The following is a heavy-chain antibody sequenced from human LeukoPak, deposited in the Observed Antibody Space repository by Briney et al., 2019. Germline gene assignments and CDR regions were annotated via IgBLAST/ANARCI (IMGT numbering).Heavy chain of an antibody. CDR1: GGTFSSYA. CDR2: IIPIFGTA. Sequence: SVKVSCKASGGTFSSYAISWVRQAPGQGLEWMGGIIPIFGTANYAQKFQGRVTITADKSTSTAYMELSSLRSEDTAVYYCARVYGSYGYYYYYMDVWGKGTTVTVSS. V-gene: IGHV1-69*06. J-gene: IGHJ6*03. CDR3: ARVYGSYGYYYYYMDV. D-gene: IGHD5-18*01.